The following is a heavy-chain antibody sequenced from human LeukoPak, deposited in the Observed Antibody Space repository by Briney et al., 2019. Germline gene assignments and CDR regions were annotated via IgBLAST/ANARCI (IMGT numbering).Heavy chain of an antibody. D-gene: IGHD4-11*01. J-gene: IGHJ4*02. CDR1: GFTFSTYW. Sequence: PGGSLRLSCATSGFTFSTYWMHWVRQAPGKGLVWVSYINRDGTSTTYADSVKGRFTIPRDNAKNTLFLQMNSLRAEDTAVYYCARYHGDYRFFNYWGQGTLVTVSS. CDR3: ARYHGDYRFFNY. V-gene: IGHV3-74*01. CDR2: INRDGTST.